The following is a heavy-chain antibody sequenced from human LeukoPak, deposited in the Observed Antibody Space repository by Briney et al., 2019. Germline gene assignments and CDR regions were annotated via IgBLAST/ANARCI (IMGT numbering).Heavy chain of an antibody. V-gene: IGHV4-31*03. CDR1: GGSISSGGYY. J-gene: IGHJ4*02. CDR2: IYYSGST. Sequence: SQTLSLTCTVSGGSISSGGYYWSWIRQHPGKGLEWIGYIYYSGSTYYNPSLKSRVTISVDTSKNQFSLKLSSVTAADTAVYYCARATGVAAAGTSRFDYWGQGTLVTVSS. CDR3: ARATGVAAAGTSRFDY. D-gene: IGHD6-13*01.